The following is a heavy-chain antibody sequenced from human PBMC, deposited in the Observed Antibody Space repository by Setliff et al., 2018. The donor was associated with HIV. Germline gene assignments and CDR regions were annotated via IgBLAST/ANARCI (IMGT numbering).Heavy chain of an antibody. CDR2: IHAGNGNT. V-gene: IGHV1-3*01. CDR1: GYTFTSYV. J-gene: IGHJ6*03. D-gene: IGHD3-10*01. Sequence: ASVKVSCKASGYTFTSYVMHWVRQAPGQMLEWMGWIHAGNGNTKYSQKFQGRVTFTRDTSASTAYMELSSLRSEDTAVYYCAREGKFRYYYYMDVWGKGTTVTVSS. CDR3: AREGKFRYYYYMDV.